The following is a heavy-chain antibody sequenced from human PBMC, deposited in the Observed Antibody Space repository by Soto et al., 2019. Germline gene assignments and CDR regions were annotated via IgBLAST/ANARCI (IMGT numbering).Heavy chain of an antibody. CDR3: ARGPELAGYFDY. CDR1: GFTFSSYA. J-gene: IGHJ4*02. D-gene: IGHD1-1*01. Sequence: GGSLRLSCAASGFTFSSYAMHWVRQAPGKGLEWVAVVSYDGSNKYYADSVKGRFTISRDNSKNTLYLQMNSLRAEDTAVYYCARGPELAGYFDYWGQGTLVTVSS. CDR2: VSYDGSNK. V-gene: IGHV3-30*04.